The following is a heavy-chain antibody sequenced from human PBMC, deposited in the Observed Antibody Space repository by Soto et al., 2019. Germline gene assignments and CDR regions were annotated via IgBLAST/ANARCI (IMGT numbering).Heavy chain of an antibody. CDR3: ARGSKEFYGLGKKSRGLKADWFDP. D-gene: IGHD3-10*01. CDR1: GFTFSSYS. Sequence: EVQLVESGGGLVQPGGSLRLSCAASGFTFSSYSMNWVRQAPGKGLEWVSSISSSSSYIYYADSVKGRFTISRDNAKNSLDLQMNSLGGEDKAVYYCARGSKEFYGLGKKSRGLKADWFDPWGQGTLVTVSS. J-gene: IGHJ5*02. CDR2: ISSSSSYI. V-gene: IGHV3-21*01.